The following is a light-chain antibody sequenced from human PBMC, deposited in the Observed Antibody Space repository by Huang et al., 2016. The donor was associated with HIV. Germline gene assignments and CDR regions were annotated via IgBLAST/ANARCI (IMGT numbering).Light chain of an antibody. Sequence: EIVMTQSPGTLSVSPGKRASLSCRASQSVSTNLAWYQHKPGQAPRLLIYGASTSATGIPARFSGSGSGTEFTLTISSLQSEDVAVYSCQQYNSWPVTFGGGTKVEIK. CDR2: GAS. J-gene: IGKJ4*01. V-gene: IGKV3-15*01. CDR3: QQYNSWPVT. CDR1: QSVSTN.